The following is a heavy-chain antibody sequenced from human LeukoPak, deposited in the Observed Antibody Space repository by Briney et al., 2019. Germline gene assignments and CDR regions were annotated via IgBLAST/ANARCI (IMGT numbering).Heavy chain of an antibody. Sequence: SETLSLTCSVSGYSISSANYWGWIRQPPGKGLGWIGTMYHSGSTNYNPSLKSRVTISVDTSKNQFSLKLSSVTAADTAVYFCARGFRGDNFDYWGQGTLVTVSS. CDR2: MYHSGST. D-gene: IGHD7-27*01. CDR3: ARGFRGDNFDY. CDR1: GYSISSANY. J-gene: IGHJ4*02. V-gene: IGHV4-38-2*02.